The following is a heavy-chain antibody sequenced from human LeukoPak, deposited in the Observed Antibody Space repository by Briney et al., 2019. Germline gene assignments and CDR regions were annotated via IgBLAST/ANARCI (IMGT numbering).Heavy chain of an antibody. CDR3: AKDLGTRYCSSTSCYGDY. D-gene: IGHD2-2*01. V-gene: IGHV3-23*01. J-gene: IGHJ4*02. Sequence: GGSLRLSCAASGFTFSSYAMSWVRQAPGKGLEWVSAISGSGGSTYYADSVKGRFTISRDNSKNTLYLQMNSLRAEDTAVYYCAKDLGTRYCSSTSCYGDYWGQGTLVTVSS. CDR2: ISGSGGST. CDR1: GFTFSSYA.